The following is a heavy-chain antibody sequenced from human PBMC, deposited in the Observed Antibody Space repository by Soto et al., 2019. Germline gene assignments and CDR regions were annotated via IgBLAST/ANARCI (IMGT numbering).Heavy chain of an antibody. D-gene: IGHD2-8*01. J-gene: IGHJ4*02. Sequence: SQTFSLTCAISGDSFSSNSDAFNWIRQSPSIGLAWLGRTYYRSKWYIVYAVSVKSGITITPETSKNQFSLQLNSVTLEDTVVYYCARVLGYCTNGVCYWFLDYWGQGTLVTVSS. CDR3: ARVLGYCTNGVCYWFLDY. CDR1: GDSFSSNSDA. CDR2: TYYRSKWYI. V-gene: IGHV6-1*01.